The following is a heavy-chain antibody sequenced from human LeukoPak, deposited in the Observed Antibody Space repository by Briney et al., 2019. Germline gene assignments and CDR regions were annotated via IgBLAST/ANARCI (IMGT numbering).Heavy chain of an antibody. CDR1: GYTFTSYG. J-gene: IGHJ6*02. V-gene: IGHV1-8*02. D-gene: IGHD2-15*01. CDR3: ARGGGYCSGGSCYSAYYYYGMDV. CDR2: MNPNSGNT. Sequence: GASVKVSCKASGYTFTSYGISWVRQAPGQGLEWMGWMNPNSGNTGYAQKFQGRVTMTRNTSISTAYMELSSLRSEGTAVYYCARGGGYCSGGSCYSAYYYYGMDVWGQGTTVTVSS.